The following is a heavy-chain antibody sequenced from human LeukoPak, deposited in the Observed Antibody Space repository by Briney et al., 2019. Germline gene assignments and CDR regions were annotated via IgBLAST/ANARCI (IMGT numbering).Heavy chain of an antibody. CDR3: TRDPLYGALDS. J-gene: IGHJ4*02. D-gene: IGHD4-17*01. Sequence: PGGSLRLSCVASGFTFGSYWMTWVRQAPGKGLEWVANIQPDGSQGLYVDSVKGRFTISRDNAKKSLYLQMNSLRAEDTAVYYCTRDPLYGALDSWGQGTLVTVSS. CDR2: IQPDGSQG. CDR1: GFTFGSYW. V-gene: IGHV3-7*01.